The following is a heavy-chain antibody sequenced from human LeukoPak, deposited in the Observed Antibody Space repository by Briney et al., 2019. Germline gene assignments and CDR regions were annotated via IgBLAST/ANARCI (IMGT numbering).Heavy chain of an antibody. CDR2: ISGNGAGT. J-gene: IGHJ4*02. CDR1: GFTFSRNA. D-gene: IGHD1-26*01. V-gene: IGHV3-23*01. CDR3: AKDANYFHSGSYLIPFDF. Sequence: GGSLRLSCAASGFTFSRNAMNWLRQAPGKGLEWVASISGNGAGTYYADSVKGRFNISRDNSKNTLYLQMNSLRTEDTAVYYCAKDANYFHSGSYLIPFDFWGQGTLVTVSS.